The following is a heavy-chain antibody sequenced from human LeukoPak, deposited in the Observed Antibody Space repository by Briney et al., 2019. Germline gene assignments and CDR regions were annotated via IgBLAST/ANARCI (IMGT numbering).Heavy chain of an antibody. CDR1: GDSVSINSAA. CDR2: TYYRSKWYN. V-gene: IGHV6-1*01. Sequence: SQTLSLTFAISGDSVSINSAAWNWIRQSPSRGLEWLGRTYYRSKWYNDYAVSVKSRITNNPDTSKNQFSLQLMSVTPKDTAVYYCARFVATSGAFDYWGQGTLVTVSS. CDR3: ARFVATSGAFDY. J-gene: IGHJ4*02. D-gene: IGHD5-12*01.